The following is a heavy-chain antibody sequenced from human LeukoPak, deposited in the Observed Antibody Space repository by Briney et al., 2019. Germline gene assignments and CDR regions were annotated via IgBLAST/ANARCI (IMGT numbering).Heavy chain of an antibody. J-gene: IGHJ3*02. D-gene: IGHD3-10*01. CDR1: GYTFIRYY. V-gene: IGHV1-46*01. CDR3: ARPYGSGSPSDAFDI. CDR2: INPSGGST. Sequence: ASVKVSCKASGYTFIRYYMHWVRQAPGQGLEWMGIINPSGGSTRYAQKFQGRVTMTRDTSTSTVYMELSSLRSEDTAVYYCARPYGSGSPSDAFDIWGQGTMVTVSS.